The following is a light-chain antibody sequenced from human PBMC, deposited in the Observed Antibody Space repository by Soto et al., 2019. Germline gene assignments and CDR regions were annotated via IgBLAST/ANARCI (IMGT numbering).Light chain of an antibody. CDR1: QTVTSDY. CDR2: GAS. V-gene: IGKV3-20*01. Sequence: ESVLTQSPGTLSLSPGERATLSCRASQTVTSDYLAWYQQKPGQAPRLLIYGASNRATGIPDRFSGSGSGTDFTLTINRLEPEDLAVYYCQQYGSSVTFGPGTKVEIK. J-gene: IGKJ3*01. CDR3: QQYGSSVT.